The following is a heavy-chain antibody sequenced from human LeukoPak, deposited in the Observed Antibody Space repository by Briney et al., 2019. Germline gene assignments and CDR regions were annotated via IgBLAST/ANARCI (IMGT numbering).Heavy chain of an antibody. CDR1: GFTFSSYA. V-gene: IGHV3-23*01. D-gene: IGHD2-2*02. J-gene: IGHJ4*02. CDR3: AKGTSYTRTTADFDY. Sequence: PGGSLRLYCAASGFTFSSYAMSWVRQAPGKGLEWVSAISGSGGSTYCADSVKGRFTISRDNSKNTLYLQMNSLRAEDTAVYYCAKGTSYTRTTADFDYWGQGTLVTVSS. CDR2: ISGSGGST.